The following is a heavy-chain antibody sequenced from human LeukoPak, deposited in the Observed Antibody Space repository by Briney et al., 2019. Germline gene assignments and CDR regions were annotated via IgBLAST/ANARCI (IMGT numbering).Heavy chain of an antibody. J-gene: IGHJ4*02. CDR3: ARDGDYVWGSYRFYPLDY. V-gene: IGHV1-46*01. D-gene: IGHD3-16*02. CDR1: GYTFTSYY. Sequence: ASVKVSCKASGYTFTSYYMHWVRQAPGQGPEWMGIINPSGGSTSYAQKFQGRVTMTRDTSTSTVYMELSSLRSEDTAVYYCARDGDYVWGSYRFYPLDYWGQGTLVTVSS. CDR2: INPSGGST.